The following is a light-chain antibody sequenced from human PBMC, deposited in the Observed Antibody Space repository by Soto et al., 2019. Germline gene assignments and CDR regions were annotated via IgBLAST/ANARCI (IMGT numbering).Light chain of an antibody. CDR3: AAWDDSMNAL. CDR1: SSHIGSNT. CDR2: SNN. V-gene: IGLV1-44*01. Sequence: QSVLTQPPSASGTPGQRVTISCSGSSSHIGSNTVNWYQQLPGTAPKLLIYSNNQRPSGVPDRFSGSKSGTAASLAISGLQSEDEADYYCAAWDDSMNALFGGGTKVTVL. J-gene: IGLJ2*01.